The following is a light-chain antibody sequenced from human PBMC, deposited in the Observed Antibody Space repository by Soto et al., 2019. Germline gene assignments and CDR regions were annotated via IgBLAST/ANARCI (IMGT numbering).Light chain of an antibody. J-gene: IGLJ3*02. Sequence: SYELTQPPSVSVAPGQTAMITCGGNNIGNKSVHWYHQRPGQAPVLVVYDDDDRPSGIPERFSGSNSGNTATLTISRVEAGDEADYYCQVWNSSSDPWVFRGGTKLTVL. CDR2: DDD. CDR3: QVWNSSSDPWV. V-gene: IGLV3-21*02. CDR1: NIGNKS.